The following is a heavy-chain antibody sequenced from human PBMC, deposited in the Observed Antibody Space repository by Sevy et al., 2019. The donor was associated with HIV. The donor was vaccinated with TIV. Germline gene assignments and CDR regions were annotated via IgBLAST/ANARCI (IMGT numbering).Heavy chain of an antibody. D-gene: IGHD5-12*01. J-gene: IGHJ4*02. CDR2: IKQDGSVK. V-gene: IGHV3-7*01. CDR3: AKQRGWICSHDVCSPYYSDS. Sequence: GGSLRLSCAASGFAFRTFWMSWVRQAPGKGLEWVANIKQDGSVKYYMDSGKGRFTISRDNAKNSLYLQMSSLTVEDTAVYYCAKQRGWICSHDVCSPYYSDSWGQGTLVTVSS. CDR1: GFAFRTFW.